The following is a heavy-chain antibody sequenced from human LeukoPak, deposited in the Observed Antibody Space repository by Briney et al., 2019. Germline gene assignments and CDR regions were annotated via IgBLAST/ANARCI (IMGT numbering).Heavy chain of an antibody. J-gene: IGHJ6*04. CDR3: AKDRHDILTGDGGSMDV. V-gene: IGHV3-30*18. D-gene: IGHD3-9*01. Sequence: GGSLRLSCAASGFTFSSYGMHWVRQAPGKGLEWVAVISYDGSNKYYADSVKGRFTISRDNSKNTLYLQMNSLRAEDTAVYYCAKDRHDILTGDGGSMDVWGKGTTVTISS. CDR2: ISYDGSNK. CDR1: GFTFSSYG.